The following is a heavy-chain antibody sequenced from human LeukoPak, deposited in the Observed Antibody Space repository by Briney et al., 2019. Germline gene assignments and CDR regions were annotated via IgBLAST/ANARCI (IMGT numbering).Heavy chain of an antibody. CDR1: GFTFSSYS. CDR2: ISSSSSYI. J-gene: IGHJ4*02. V-gene: IGHV3-21*01. Sequence: PGGSLRLSCAASGFTFSSYSMNWVRQAPGKGLERVSSISSSSSYIYYADSVKGRFTISRDNAKNSLYLQMNSLRADDTAAYYCARVEATAVFYWGQGTLVIVSS. D-gene: IGHD2-21*02. CDR3: ARVEATAVFY.